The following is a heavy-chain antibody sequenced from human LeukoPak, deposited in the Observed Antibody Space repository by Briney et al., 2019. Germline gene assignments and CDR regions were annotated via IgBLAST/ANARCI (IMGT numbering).Heavy chain of an antibody. Sequence: SVKVSFKASRGTFSKYAISWVRQAPGQGLEWMGRIIPILNITHYAQKFQGRVTIAADKSTSTAYMELSSLRSEDTAMYYCARDDDRAREIDYWGQGTLVTVSS. V-gene: IGHV1-69*04. CDR1: RGTFSKYA. CDR2: IIPILNIT. D-gene: IGHD3-22*01. J-gene: IGHJ4*02. CDR3: ARDDDRAREIDY.